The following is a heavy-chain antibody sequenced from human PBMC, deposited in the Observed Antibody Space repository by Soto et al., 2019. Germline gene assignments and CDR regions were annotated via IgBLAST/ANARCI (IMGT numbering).Heavy chain of an antibody. Sequence: SDTLSLTCTVSGGSISSSSYYWGGIRQPPGKGLEGIGSIYYRGSTYYNPSLKSRVTISVYTSKNQFSLKLRSVTAADTAVYYCASGWVTGLRFLEWLPNSGMDVWGQGTTVT. V-gene: IGHV4-39*01. D-gene: IGHD3-3*01. J-gene: IGHJ6*02. CDR1: GGSISSSSYY. CDR3: ASGWVTGLRFLEWLPNSGMDV. CDR2: IYYRGST.